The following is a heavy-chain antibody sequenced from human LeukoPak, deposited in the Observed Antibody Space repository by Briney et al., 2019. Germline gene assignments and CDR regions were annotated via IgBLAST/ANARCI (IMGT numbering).Heavy chain of an antibody. CDR3: ARASGSRGYSYGFGFYY. Sequence: ASETLSLTCTVSGGSISSSSYYWGWIRQPPGKGLEWIGSIYYSGSTYYNPSLKSRVTISVDTSKNQFSLKLSSVTAADTAVYYCARASGSRGYSYGFGFYYWGQGTLVTVSS. J-gene: IGHJ4*02. CDR2: IYYSGST. V-gene: IGHV4-39*07. D-gene: IGHD5-18*01. CDR1: GGSISSSSYY.